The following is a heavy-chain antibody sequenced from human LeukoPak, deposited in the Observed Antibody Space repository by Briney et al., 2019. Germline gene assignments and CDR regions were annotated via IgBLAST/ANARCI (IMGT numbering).Heavy chain of an antibody. V-gene: IGHV4-38-2*02. J-gene: IGHJ4*02. CDR3: ARDPFSDSSGYSNY. CDR2: IYHSGST. D-gene: IGHD3-22*01. Sequence: PSETLSLTCTVSGGSMSGAYWSWIRQPPGKGLEWIGSIYHSGSTYYNPSLKSRVTISVDTSKNQFSLKLSSVTAADTAVYYCARDPFSDSSGYSNYWGQGTLVTVSS. CDR1: GGSMSGAY.